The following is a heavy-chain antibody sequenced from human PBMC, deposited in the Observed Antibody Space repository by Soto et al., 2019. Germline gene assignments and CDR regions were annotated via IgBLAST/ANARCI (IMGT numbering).Heavy chain of an antibody. J-gene: IGHJ4*02. CDR3: ARDQGMATISFDY. Sequence: GGSLRLSCAASGFTFSSYWMSWVRQAPGKGLEWVANIKQDGSEKYYVDSVKGRFTISRDNAKSSLYLQMNSLRAEDTAVYYCARDQGMATISFDYWGQGTLVTVSS. D-gene: IGHD5-12*01. CDR1: GFTFSSYW. CDR2: IKQDGSEK. V-gene: IGHV3-7*01.